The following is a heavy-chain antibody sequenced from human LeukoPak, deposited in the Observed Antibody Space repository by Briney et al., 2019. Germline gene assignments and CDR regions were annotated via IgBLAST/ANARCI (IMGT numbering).Heavy chain of an antibody. Sequence: GASVKVSCKASGYTFPGYYMHWVRQAPGQGLEWMGWINPNSGGTNYAQKFQGWVTMTRDTSISTAYMELSRLRSDDTAVYYCARVSAAAGSGFDPWGQGTLVTVSS. CDR3: ARVSAAAGSGFDP. CDR1: GYTFPGYY. J-gene: IGHJ5*02. V-gene: IGHV1-2*04. D-gene: IGHD6-13*01. CDR2: INPNSGGT.